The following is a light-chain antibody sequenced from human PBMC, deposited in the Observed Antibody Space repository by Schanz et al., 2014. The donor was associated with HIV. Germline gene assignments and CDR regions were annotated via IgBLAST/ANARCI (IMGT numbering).Light chain of an antibody. J-gene: IGKJ2*01. CDR1: QSLTGNY. CDR2: GVS. Sequence: EIVLTQSPATLSLSPGGRAALSCRASQSLTGNYLAWYQQKPGQAPRLLIYGVSIRATGSPDRFSGSGSGTDFTLTISRLEPEDFAVYYCQQYGSSPKTFGQGTKLEI. V-gene: IGKV3-20*01. CDR3: QQYGSSPKT.